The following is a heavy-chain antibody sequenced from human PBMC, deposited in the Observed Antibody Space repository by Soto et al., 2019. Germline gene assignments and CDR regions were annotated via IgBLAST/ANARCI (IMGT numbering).Heavy chain of an antibody. CDR3: ARGREAAAQPLFDY. J-gene: IGHJ4*02. D-gene: IGHD6-13*01. CDR2: INHSGST. Sequence: XGTLSLTSAVYGGSVSGYDWSWIRQPPGKGLEWIGEINHSGSTNYNPSLKSRVTISVDTSKNQFSLKLSSVTAADTAVYYCARGREAAAQPLFDYWGQGTLVTVSS. V-gene: IGHV4-34*01. CDR1: GGSVSGYD.